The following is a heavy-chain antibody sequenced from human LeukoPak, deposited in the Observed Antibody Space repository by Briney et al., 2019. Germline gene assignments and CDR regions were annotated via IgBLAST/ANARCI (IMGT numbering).Heavy chain of an antibody. D-gene: IGHD3-3*01. CDR3: AKTPLDAWIIRTYYFDY. CDR1: GFTFSSYA. CDR2: ISGSGGST. V-gene: IGHV3-23*01. J-gene: IGHJ4*02. Sequence: GSLRLSCAASGFTFSSYAMSWVRQAPGKGLEWVSAISGSGGSTYYADSVKGRFTISRDNSKNKLYLQMNSLRAEDTAVYYCAKTPLDAWIIRTYYFDYWGQGTLVTVSS.